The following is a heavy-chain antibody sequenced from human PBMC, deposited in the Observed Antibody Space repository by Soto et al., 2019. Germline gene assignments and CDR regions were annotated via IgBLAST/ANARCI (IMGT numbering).Heavy chain of an antibody. D-gene: IGHD2-2*01. CDR3: ARLRYRSSTSCIDAFDI. J-gene: IGHJ3*02. CDR2: IDPGDSDT. V-gene: IGHV5-51*01. Sequence: GESQKISRKGSGYSFTSYWISWVRQKPGKGLEWMGRIDPGDSDTRYSPSFQGQVTISADKSISTAYLQWSSVRASDTAMYYCARLRYRSSTSCIDAFDIGGQGTMVTVSS. CDR1: GYSFTSYW.